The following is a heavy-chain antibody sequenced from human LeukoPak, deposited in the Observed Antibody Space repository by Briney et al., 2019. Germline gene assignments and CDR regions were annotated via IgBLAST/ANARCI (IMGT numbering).Heavy chain of an antibody. CDR2: ISGSGGST. D-gene: IGHD5-18*01. CDR1: GFTFSDYY. Sequence: PGGSLRLSCAASGFTFSDYYMSWVRQAPGKGLEWVSAISGSGGSTYYADSVKGRFTISRDNSKNTLYLQMNSLRAEDTAVYYCAKLAAMVPSGGYFDYWGQGTLVTVSS. V-gene: IGHV3-23*01. J-gene: IGHJ4*02. CDR3: AKLAAMVPSGGYFDY.